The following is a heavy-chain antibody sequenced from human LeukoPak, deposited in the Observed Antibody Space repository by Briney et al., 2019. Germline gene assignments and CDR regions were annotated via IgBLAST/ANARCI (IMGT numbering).Heavy chain of an antibody. CDR1: GGSISSGSYY. D-gene: IGHD2-21*02. J-gene: IGHJ5*02. CDR2: IYTSGST. Sequence: SQTLSLTCTVSGGSISSGSYYWSWIRQPAGKGLEWIWRIYTSGSTNYNPSLKSRVTISVDTYKNQFSLKLSSVTAADTAVYYCARDIAYCGGDCYVQFDPWGQGTLVTVSS. CDR3: ARDIAYCGGDCYVQFDP. V-gene: IGHV4-61*02.